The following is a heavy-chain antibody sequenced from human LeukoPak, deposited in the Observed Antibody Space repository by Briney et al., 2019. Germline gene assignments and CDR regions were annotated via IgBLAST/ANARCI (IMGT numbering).Heavy chain of an antibody. CDR3: TRDVNLNFFDV. J-gene: IGHJ2*01. V-gene: IGHV3-30*03. CDR1: GFTFSSYG. CDR2: ISYDGSNK. D-gene: IGHD3-9*01. Sequence: GGSLRLSCAASGFTFSSYGMHWVRQAPGKGLEWVAVISYDGSNKYYADSVKGRFTISRDNSKNTLYLQMNSLRAEDTAVYYCTRDVNLNFFDVWGRGTLVTVSS.